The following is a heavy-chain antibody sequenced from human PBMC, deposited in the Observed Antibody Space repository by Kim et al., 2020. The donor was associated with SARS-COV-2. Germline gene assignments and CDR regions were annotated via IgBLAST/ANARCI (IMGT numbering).Heavy chain of an antibody. Sequence: GGSLRLSCAASGFTFSSYGMHWVRQAPGKGLEWVAVISYDGSNKYYADSVKGRFTISRDNSKNTLYPQMNSLRAEDTAVYYCARANYYDSSGYEYYYYGMDVWGQGTTVTVSS. J-gene: IGHJ6*02. CDR2: ISYDGSNK. CDR3: ARANYYDSSGYEYYYYGMDV. CDR1: GFTFSSYG. V-gene: IGHV3-33*05. D-gene: IGHD3-22*01.